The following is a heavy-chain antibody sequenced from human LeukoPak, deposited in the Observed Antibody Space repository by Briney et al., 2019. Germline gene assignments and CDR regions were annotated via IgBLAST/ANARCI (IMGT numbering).Heavy chain of an antibody. CDR2: IKQDASQE. CDR1: GLTFSSYW. V-gene: IGHV3-7*01. CDR3: ARGVVYPTWSGPHRSDY. J-gene: IGHJ4*02. Sequence: GGSLRLSCAASGLTFSSYWMSWVRQAPGKGPEWVAHIKQDASQEDHVDSVKGRFTISRDNAKNSLYLQMNSLRAEDTAVYYCARGVVYPTWSGPHRSDYWGQGTLVTVSS. D-gene: IGHD3-3*01.